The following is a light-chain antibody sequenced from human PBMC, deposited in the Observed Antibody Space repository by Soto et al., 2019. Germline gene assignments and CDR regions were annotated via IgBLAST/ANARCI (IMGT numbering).Light chain of an antibody. J-gene: IGLJ1*01. CDR3: SSYKSTTKRV. Sequence: QSALTQPASVSGSPGQSITISCTGTSSDVGGYNYVSWYQQHPGKGPKLMIYEVSNRPSGVSNRFSGSKSGNTATLTISGLQAEDEADYCCSSYKSTTKRVFGTGTKVTVL. V-gene: IGLV2-14*03. CDR2: EVS. CDR1: SSDVGGYNY.